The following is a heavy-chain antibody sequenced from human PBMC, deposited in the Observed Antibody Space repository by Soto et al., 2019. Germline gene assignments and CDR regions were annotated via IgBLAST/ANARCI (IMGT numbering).Heavy chain of an antibody. J-gene: IGHJ5*02. CDR1: GFTFSSYG. CDR2: IWYDGSNK. V-gene: IGHV3-33*01. CDR3: ARAGGSSSWYLGWFDP. D-gene: IGHD6-13*01. Sequence: QVQLVESGGGVVQPGRSLRLSCAASGFTFSSYGMHWVRQAPGKGLEWVAVIWYDGSNKYYADSVKGRFTISRDNSKNXLYLQMNGLRAEDTAVYYCARAGGSSSWYLGWFDPWGQGTLVTVSS.